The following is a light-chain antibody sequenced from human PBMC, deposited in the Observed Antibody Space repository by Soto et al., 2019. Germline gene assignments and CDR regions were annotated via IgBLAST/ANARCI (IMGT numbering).Light chain of an antibody. Sequence: EIVFTKSPDTLALSPGERATLSCRASQSVSSSYLAWYQQKPGQAPRLLIYGASSRATGIPDRFSGSGSGTDFTLTISRLEPEDFAVYYCQQYGSSRLTFGGGTKVDIK. J-gene: IGKJ4*01. CDR2: GAS. CDR1: QSVSSSY. V-gene: IGKV3-20*01. CDR3: QQYGSSRLT.